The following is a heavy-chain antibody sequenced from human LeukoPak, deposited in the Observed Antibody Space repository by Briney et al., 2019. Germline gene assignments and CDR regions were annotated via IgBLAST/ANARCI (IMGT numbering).Heavy chain of an antibody. CDR1: GFTFDDYA. J-gene: IGHJ6*02. CDR3: AKDIKFGSGNYGMDV. Sequence: PGGSLRLSCAASGFTFDDYAMHWVRQAPGKGLEWVSGISWNSGSIGYADSVKGRFTISRDNAKNSLYLQMNSLRAEDTALYSCAKDIKFGSGNYGMDVWGQGITVTVSS. D-gene: IGHD3-10*01. CDR2: ISWNSGSI. V-gene: IGHV3-9*01.